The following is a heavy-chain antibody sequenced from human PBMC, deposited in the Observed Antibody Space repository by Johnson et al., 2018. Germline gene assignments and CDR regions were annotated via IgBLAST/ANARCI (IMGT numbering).Heavy chain of an antibody. CDR3: AKDGRLLRCFDLAFIFQH. D-gene: IGHD3-9*01. Sequence: VQLVETGGGVVQPGRSLRLSCAASGFTFSSYAMHWVRQAPGKGLEWVAVISYDGSNKYYADSVKGRFTISRDNSKKTLYLQMNSLRDGDAAVYYCAKDGRLLRCFDLAFIFQHWGQGTLVTVSS. V-gene: IGHV3-30*04. CDR2: ISYDGSNK. CDR1: GFTFSSYA. J-gene: IGHJ1*01.